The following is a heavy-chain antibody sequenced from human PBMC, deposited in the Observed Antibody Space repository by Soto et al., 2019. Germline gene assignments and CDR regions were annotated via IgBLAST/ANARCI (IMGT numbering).Heavy chain of an antibody. V-gene: IGHV2-5*02. D-gene: IGHD4-4*01. CDR1: GFSLSTSGVG. CDR3: AHSHYSNYFRDYYYYMDV. Sequence: SGPTLVNPTQTLTLTCTFSGFSLSTSGVGVGWIRQPPGKALEWLALIYWDDDKRYSPSLKSRLTITKDTSKNQVVLTMTNMDPVDTATYYCAHSHYSNYFRDYYYYMDVWGKGTTVTVSS. CDR2: IYWDDDK. J-gene: IGHJ6*03.